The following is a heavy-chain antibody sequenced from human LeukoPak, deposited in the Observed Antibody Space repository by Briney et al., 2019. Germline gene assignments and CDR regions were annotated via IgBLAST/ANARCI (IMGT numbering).Heavy chain of an antibody. Sequence: ASVKVSCKASGYAFTDYYIHWVRQDPGHGPEWMGWMNPNSGGTHYTQKFQGRVSMTRDRSITTAYMELRGLRSDDTAVYYCTRGTLSGPLNNNYFDYWGQGTLVTVAS. V-gene: IGHV1-2*02. CDR1: GYAFTDYY. D-gene: IGHD1/OR15-1a*01. J-gene: IGHJ4*02. CDR2: MNPNSGGT. CDR3: TRGTLSGPLNNNYFDY.